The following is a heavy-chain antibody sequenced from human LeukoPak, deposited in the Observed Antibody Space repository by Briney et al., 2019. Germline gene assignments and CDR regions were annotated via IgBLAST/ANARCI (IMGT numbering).Heavy chain of an antibody. CDR1: GFTFGDHI. CDR3: AREYSSSSGRAFDI. J-gene: IGHJ3*02. CDR2: ISSSSATI. D-gene: IGHD6-6*01. V-gene: IGHV3-48*01. Sequence: GGSLRLSCAASGFTFGDHIMNWVRQLPGKRLEWVSYISSSSATIYYADSVKGRFTISRDNAENSLYLQMNSLRAEDTAVYYCAREYSSSSGRAFDIWGQGTMVTVSS.